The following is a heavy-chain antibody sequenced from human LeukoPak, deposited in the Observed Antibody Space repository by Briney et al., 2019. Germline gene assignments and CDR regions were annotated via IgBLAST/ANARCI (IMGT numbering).Heavy chain of an antibody. CDR1: GGSISSYY. CDR3: ARGPVTTMNNWFDP. D-gene: IGHD4-17*01. V-gene: IGHV4-59*01. J-gene: IGHJ5*02. Sequence: PSETLSLTCIVSGGSISSYYWSWIRQPPGKGLEWIGYIYYTGSTNYNPSFKSRITISVDTSKSQFSLKLTSVTAADTAFYYCARGPVTTMNNWFDPWGQGTLVTVSS. CDR2: IYYTGST.